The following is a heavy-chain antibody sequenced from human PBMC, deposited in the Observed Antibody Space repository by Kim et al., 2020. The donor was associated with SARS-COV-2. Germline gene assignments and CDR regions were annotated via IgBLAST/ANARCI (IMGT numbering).Heavy chain of an antibody. Sequence: GGSLRLSCAASGFPFSSYWMHWVRQAPGKGLVWVSRINSDGSSTSYADSVKGRFTISRDNAKNTPYLQMNSLRAEDTAVYYCARDGKGWFGELLYYYYGMDVWGQGTKVTVSS. J-gene: IGHJ6*02. V-gene: IGHV3-74*01. CDR2: INSDGSST. D-gene: IGHD3-10*01. CDR1: GFPFSSYW. CDR3: ARDGKGWFGELLYYYYGMDV.